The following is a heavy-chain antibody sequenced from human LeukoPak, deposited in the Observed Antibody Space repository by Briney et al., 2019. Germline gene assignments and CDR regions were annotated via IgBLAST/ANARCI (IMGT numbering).Heavy chain of an antibody. CDR1: GYTFTGYY. V-gene: IGHV1-2*02. Sequence: GASVKVSCKASGYTFTGYYMHWVRQAPGQGLGWMGWINPNSGGTNYAQKFQGRVTMTRDTSIRTAYMELSRLRSDDTAVYYCARGFTVVANGAFDIWGQGTMVTVSS. J-gene: IGHJ3*02. D-gene: IGHD5-12*01. CDR2: INPNSGGT. CDR3: ARGFTVVANGAFDI.